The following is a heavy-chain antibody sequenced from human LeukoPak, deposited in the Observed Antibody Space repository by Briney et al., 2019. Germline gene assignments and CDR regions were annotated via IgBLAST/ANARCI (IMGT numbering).Heavy chain of an antibody. J-gene: IGHJ4*02. CDR3: AREYSSSWYRRGSDY. CDR2: ISSSSSTI. Sequence: PGGSLRLSCAASGFTFGSYSMNWVRQAPGKGLEWVSYISSSSSTIYYADSVKGRFTISRDNAKNSLYLQMNSLRAEDTAVYYCAREYSSSWYRRGSDYWGQGTLVTVSS. D-gene: IGHD6-13*01. V-gene: IGHV3-48*04. CDR1: GFTFGSYS.